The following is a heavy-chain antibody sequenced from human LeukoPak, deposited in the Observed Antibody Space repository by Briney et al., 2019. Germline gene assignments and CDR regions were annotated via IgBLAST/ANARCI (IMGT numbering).Heavy chain of an antibody. CDR3: AKDRGVTTSFYYYYYMDV. CDR1: GFTFSSYS. Sequence: GGSLRLSCAASGFTFSSYSMNWVRQAPGKGLEWVSYISSSSSTMYYADSVKGRFTISRDNSKNTLYLQMNSLRAEDTAVYYCAKDRGVTTSFYYYYYMDVWGKGTTATISS. D-gene: IGHD4-17*01. J-gene: IGHJ6*03. V-gene: IGHV3-48*01. CDR2: ISSSSSTM.